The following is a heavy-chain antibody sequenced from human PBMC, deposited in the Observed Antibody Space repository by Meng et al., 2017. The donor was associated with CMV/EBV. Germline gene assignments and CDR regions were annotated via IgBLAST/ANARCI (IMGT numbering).Heavy chain of an antibody. CDR3: ARHGGIYSGYDNNWFDP. CDR2: IYPGDSDT. CDR1: GYTFTSYY. Sequence: KVSCKASGYTFTSYYMHWVHQMPGKGLEWMGIIYPGDSDTRYSPSFQGQVTISADKSISTAYLQWSSLKASDTAMYYCARHGGIYSGYDNNWFDPWGQGTLVTVSS. J-gene: IGHJ5*02. D-gene: IGHD5-12*01. V-gene: IGHV5-51*07.